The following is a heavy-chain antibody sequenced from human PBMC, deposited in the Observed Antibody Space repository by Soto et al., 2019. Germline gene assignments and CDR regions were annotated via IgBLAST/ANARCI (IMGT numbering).Heavy chain of an antibody. CDR1: GESICSYY. J-gene: IGHJ6*02. Sequence: SETLSLNRPVSGESICSYYSNWFRQPPGKGLEWIGYIYYSGSTNYNPSLKSRVTISVDTSKNQFSLKLSSVTAADTAVYYCARISSSGHYYYGMDVWGQGTTVTVSS. CDR2: IYYSGST. V-gene: IGHV4-59*01. CDR3: ARISSSGHYYYGMDV. D-gene: IGHD6-6*01.